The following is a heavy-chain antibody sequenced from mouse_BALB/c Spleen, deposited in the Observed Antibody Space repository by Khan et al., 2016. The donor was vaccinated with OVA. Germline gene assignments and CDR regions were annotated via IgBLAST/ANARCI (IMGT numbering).Heavy chain of an antibody. V-gene: IGHV3-2*02. CDR1: GYSITTDYA. CDR2: ISYSGNT. CDR3: ARIYGGDFDY. D-gene: IGHD1-1*01. Sequence: EVQLVESGPGLVKPSQSLSLTCTVTGYSITTDYAWNWIRQFPGSKLEWMGHISYSGNTKYNPSLKSRISITRDTSKNQFFLQLKSVTPEDTARYYCARIYGGDFDYWGQGTTLTVSS. J-gene: IGHJ2*01.